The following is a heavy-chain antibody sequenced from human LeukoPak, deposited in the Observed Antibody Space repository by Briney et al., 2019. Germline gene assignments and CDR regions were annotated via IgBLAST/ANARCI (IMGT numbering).Heavy chain of an antibody. Sequence: SVTISCKASGYTFTSYAISWVRQAPGQGLEWMGGIIPIFGTANYAQKFQGRVTITADESTSTAYMELSSLRSEDTAVYYCAKDITMVRGVPRYYYYYGMDVWGQGTTVTVSS. CDR1: GYTFTSYA. D-gene: IGHD3-10*01. J-gene: IGHJ6*02. CDR2: IIPIFGTA. CDR3: AKDITMVRGVPRYYYYYGMDV. V-gene: IGHV1-69*13.